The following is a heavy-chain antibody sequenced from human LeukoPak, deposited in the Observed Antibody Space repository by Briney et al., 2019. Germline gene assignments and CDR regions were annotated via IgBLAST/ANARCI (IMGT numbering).Heavy chain of an antibody. CDR2: INHSGST. V-gene: IGHV4-30-4*01. CDR1: GGSISSGDYY. J-gene: IGHJ4*02. D-gene: IGHD5-24*01. Sequence: PSETLSLTCTVSGGSISSGDYYWSWIRQPPGKGLEWMGYINHSGSTYYNPSLKSRITISVDTSKNQFSLKLSSVTAADTAVYYCARGSRDGYNWYHFDYWGQGTLVTVSS. CDR3: ARGSRDGYNWYHFDY.